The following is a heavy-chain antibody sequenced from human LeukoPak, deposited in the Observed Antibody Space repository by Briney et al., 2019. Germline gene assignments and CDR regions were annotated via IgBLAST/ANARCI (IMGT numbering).Heavy chain of an antibody. CDR1: GGSISSYY. Sequence: SETLSLTCTVSGGSISSYYWSWIRQPAGKGLEWIGRIYTSGSTNYNPSLKSRVAMSVDTSKNQFSLKLSSVTAADTAVYYCARDLVVVVSAAIIWCDGFDPWGQGTLVTVSS. CDR2: IYTSGST. CDR3: ARDLVVVVSAAIIWCDGFDP. V-gene: IGHV4-4*07. D-gene: IGHD2-2*01. J-gene: IGHJ5*02.